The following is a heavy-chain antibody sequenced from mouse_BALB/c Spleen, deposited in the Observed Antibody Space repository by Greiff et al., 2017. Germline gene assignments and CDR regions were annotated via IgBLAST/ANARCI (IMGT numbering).Heavy chain of an antibody. CDR3: ARDYYGSRGFAY. CDR1: GYTFTSYW. Sequence: VQLQQYGPELVKPGASVKMSCKASGYTFTSYWMHWVKQRPGQGLEWIGYINPSTGYTEYNQKFKDKATLTADKSSSTAYMQLSSLTSEDSAVYYCARDYYGSRGFAYWGQGTLVTVSA. J-gene: IGHJ3*01. V-gene: IGHV1-7*01. D-gene: IGHD1-1*01. CDR2: INPSTGYT.